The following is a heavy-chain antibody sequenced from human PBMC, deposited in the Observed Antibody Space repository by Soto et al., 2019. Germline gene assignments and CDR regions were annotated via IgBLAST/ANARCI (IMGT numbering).Heavy chain of an antibody. D-gene: IGHD2-2*01. Sequence: GGSLRLSCAASGFTFSLYPMNWVRQAPGKGLEWLSYISPSNSTIYYADSVKGRFTISRDNAKNSLDLQMNGLRDDDTAVYYCARVGRGFCSSTRCYTDGFDLWGQGTVVTVSS. CDR1: GFTFSLYP. CDR3: ARVGRGFCSSTRCYTDGFDL. CDR2: ISPSNSTI. J-gene: IGHJ3*01. V-gene: IGHV3-48*02.